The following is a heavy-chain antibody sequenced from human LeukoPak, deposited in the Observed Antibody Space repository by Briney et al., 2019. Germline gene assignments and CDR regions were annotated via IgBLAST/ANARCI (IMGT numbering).Heavy chain of an antibody. J-gene: IGHJ4*02. CDR1: GGSFSGYY. V-gene: IGHV4-34*01. D-gene: IGHD1-26*01. CDR3: VRHYVLHIVGPSY. Sequence: SETLSLTCAVYGGSFSGYYWSWIRQPPGKGLEWIGEINHSGSTNYNPSLKSRVTISVDSSKNQFSLKVNSVTAADTAMYFCVRHYVLHIVGPSYWGQGILVTVSS. CDR2: INHSGST.